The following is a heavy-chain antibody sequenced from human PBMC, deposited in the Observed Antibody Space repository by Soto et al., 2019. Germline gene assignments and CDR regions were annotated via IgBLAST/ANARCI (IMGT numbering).Heavy chain of an antibody. Sequence: GASVKVSCKASGYTFTGYYMHWVRQAPGQGLEWMGWINPNSGGTNYAQKFQGWVTMTRDTSISTAYMELSRLRSDDTAVYYCASNSGYSYGDQEYYYYYMDVWGKGTTVTVSS. CDR3: ASNSGYSYGDQEYYYYYMDV. J-gene: IGHJ6*03. V-gene: IGHV1-2*04. D-gene: IGHD5-18*01. CDR1: GYTFTGYY. CDR2: INPNSGGT.